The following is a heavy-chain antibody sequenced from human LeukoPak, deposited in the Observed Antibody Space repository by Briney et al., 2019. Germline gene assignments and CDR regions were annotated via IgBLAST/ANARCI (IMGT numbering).Heavy chain of an antibody. Sequence: ASVKVSCKASGYTFTRYYMQGVRQAPAQGPEWMGWINPISGGTSYAQKFHGRVTIDRDTSITTVYMDLSRLRSDDTAVYYCASLGATTIYYYGMDVWGQGTTVTVSS. CDR1: GYTFTRYY. CDR2: INPISGGT. V-gene: IGHV1-2*02. CDR3: ASLGATTIYYYGMDV. J-gene: IGHJ6*02. D-gene: IGHD1-26*01.